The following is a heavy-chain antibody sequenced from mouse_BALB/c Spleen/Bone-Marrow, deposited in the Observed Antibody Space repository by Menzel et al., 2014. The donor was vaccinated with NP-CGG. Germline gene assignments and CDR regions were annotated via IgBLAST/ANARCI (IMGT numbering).Heavy chain of an antibody. CDR1: GFAFSSYD. CDR3: ARTTPYAMDY. D-gene: IGHD5-5*01. CDR2: ISSGGGST. Sequence: EVNLVDSGGGLVKPGGSLKLSCAASGFAFSSYDMSWVRQTPEKRLEWVAYISSGGGSTYYPDTVKGRFTISRDNAKNTLYLQMSSLKSEDTAMYYCARTTPYAMDYWGQGTSVTVSS. J-gene: IGHJ4*01. V-gene: IGHV5-12-1*01.